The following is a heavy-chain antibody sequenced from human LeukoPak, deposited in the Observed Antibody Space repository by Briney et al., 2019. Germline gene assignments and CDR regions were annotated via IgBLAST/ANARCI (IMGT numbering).Heavy chain of an antibody. CDR1: GLTFTNHD. J-gene: IGHJ4*02. Sequence: GGSLGLSCVTSGLTFTNHDFHWLRQAADKGLEWVAFVRNDGFDTYHSNSVKGRFSISRDDSKNTVYLQMNSLRAEDTALYYCARDRGKDYFGDWGQGTQVTVSS. D-gene: IGHD4-23*01. CDR3: ARDRGKDYFGD. V-gene: IGHV3-30*02. CDR2: VRNDGFDT.